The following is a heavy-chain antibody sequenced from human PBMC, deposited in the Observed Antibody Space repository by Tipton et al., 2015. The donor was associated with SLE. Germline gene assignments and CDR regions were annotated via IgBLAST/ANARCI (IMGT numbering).Heavy chain of an antibody. J-gene: IGHJ4*02. Sequence: TLSLTCSVSGGPLSGTSHYWGWFRQPPGKGVEWLGSIYFSGTTYYNPSLKSRVTISVDTSKNQISLKLRSVTAADTAVYYCAGTPWLVRFEYWGQGTLVNVSP. D-gene: IGHD6-19*01. CDR2: IYFSGTT. CDR1: GGPLSGTSHY. CDR3: AGTPWLVRFEY. V-gene: IGHV4-39*01.